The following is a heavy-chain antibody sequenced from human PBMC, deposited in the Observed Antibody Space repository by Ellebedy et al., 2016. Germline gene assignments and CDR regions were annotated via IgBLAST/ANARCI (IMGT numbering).Heavy chain of an antibody. D-gene: IGHD2-2*01. CDR2: VNPNTGES. CDR3: ARPDGSYQLSAFDI. V-gene: IGHV1-8*01. J-gene: IGHJ3*02. Sequence: ASVKVSXXASGYNFTAYDINWVRQAAGQGLEWMGWVNPNTGESGYAQKLQGRVTMTTDTSTSTAYMELRSLRSDDTAVYYCARPDGSYQLSAFDIWGQGTMVTVSS. CDR1: GYNFTAYD.